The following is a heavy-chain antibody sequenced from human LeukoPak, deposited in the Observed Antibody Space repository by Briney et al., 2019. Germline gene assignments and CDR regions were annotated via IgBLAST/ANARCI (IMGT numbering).Heavy chain of an antibody. Sequence: GGSLRLSCAASGFTFSSYAMSWVRQAPGKGLEWVSAISGSGGSTYYADSVKGRFTISRDNSKNTLYLQMNSLRAEDTAVYYCARLFGLGFGEPWGQGTLVTVSS. CDR3: ARLFGLGFGEP. D-gene: IGHD3-10*01. J-gene: IGHJ5*02. CDR1: GFTFSSYA. CDR2: ISGSGGST. V-gene: IGHV3-23*01.